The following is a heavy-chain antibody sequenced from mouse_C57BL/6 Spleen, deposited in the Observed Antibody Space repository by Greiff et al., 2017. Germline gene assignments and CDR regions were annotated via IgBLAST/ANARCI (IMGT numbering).Heavy chain of an antibody. V-gene: IGHV5-17*01. CDR2: ISSGGGTI. D-gene: IGHD1-1*01. J-gene: IGHJ1*03. Sequence: EVMLVESGGGLVKPGGSLKLSCAASGFTFSDYGMHWVRQAPEKGLEWVAYISSGGGTIYYADTVKGRFTISRDNAKNTLFLQMTSLRSEDTAMYYCARTTTVVATDWYFDVWGTGTTVTVSS. CDR3: ARTTTVVATDWYFDV. CDR1: GFTFSDYG.